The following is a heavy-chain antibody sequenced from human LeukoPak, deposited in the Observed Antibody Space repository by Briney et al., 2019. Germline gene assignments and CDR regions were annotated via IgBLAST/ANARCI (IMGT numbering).Heavy chain of an antibody. Sequence: GESLKISCKGSGYSFTSYWIGWVRQMPGKGLEWKGIIYPGDSDTRYSPSFQGQVTISADKSISTAYLQWSSLKASDTAMYYCASGSINDYGDPDAFDIWGQGTMVTVSS. CDR2: IYPGDSDT. D-gene: IGHD4-17*01. V-gene: IGHV5-51*01. CDR1: GYSFTSYW. CDR3: ASGSINDYGDPDAFDI. J-gene: IGHJ3*02.